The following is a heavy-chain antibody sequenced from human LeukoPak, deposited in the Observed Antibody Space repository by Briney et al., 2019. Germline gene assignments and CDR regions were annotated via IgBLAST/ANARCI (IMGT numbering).Heavy chain of an antibody. Sequence: ASVKVSCKASGYTFTSYGISWVRQAPGQGLEWMGWISAYNGNTNYAQKLQGRVTMTTDTSTSTAYMELRSLRSDDMAVYYCARDWGALVGATVDFDYWGQGTLVTVSS. CDR2: ISAYNGNT. CDR3: ARDWGALVGATVDFDY. V-gene: IGHV1-18*03. CDR1: GYTFTSYG. J-gene: IGHJ4*02. D-gene: IGHD1-26*01.